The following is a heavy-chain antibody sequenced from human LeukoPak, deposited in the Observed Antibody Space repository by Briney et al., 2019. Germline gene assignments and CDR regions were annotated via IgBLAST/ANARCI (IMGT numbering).Heavy chain of an antibody. CDR1: GFTFSGSA. V-gene: IGHV3-73*01. CDR2: IKSKANNYAT. CDR3: TRRGDGDYGDY. J-gene: IGHJ4*02. Sequence: GGSLRLSCAASGFTFSGSAMHWVRQASGKGLEWVGRIKSKANNYATAYAASVKGRFTISRDDSENTAFLQMSSLKTEDTAVYYCTRRGDGDYGDYWGQGTLVTVSS. D-gene: IGHD4-17*01.